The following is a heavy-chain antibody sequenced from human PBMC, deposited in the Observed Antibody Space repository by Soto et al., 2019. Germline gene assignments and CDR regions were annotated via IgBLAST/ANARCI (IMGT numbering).Heavy chain of an antibody. CDR2: IYYSGST. D-gene: IGHD6-6*01. J-gene: IGHJ5*02. V-gene: IGHV4-31*03. CDR3: ARDRHNNFFDP. CDR1: GASMSSGGYY. Sequence: QVQLQESGPGLVKPSQTLSLTCTVSGASMSSGGYYWTWIRQSPGKGLEWIGYIYYSGSTYYNPSIESRVAISLGTSRSQFSLTLHSVTAAATAIYYCARDRHNNFFDPWGQGTLVTVSS.